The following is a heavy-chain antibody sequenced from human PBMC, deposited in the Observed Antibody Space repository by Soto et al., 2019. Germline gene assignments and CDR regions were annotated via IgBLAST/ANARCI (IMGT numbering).Heavy chain of an antibody. J-gene: IGHJ4*02. Sequence: GASVKVSCKAPGGTFSTYAISWVRQAPGQGLEWMGGIIPMFGTANYAQRFQDRVTITADESKNQFSLQLNSVTPEDTAVYYCGRESVRQQMAYYLDYWGQGTLVTVSS. CDR2: IIPMFGTA. V-gene: IGHV1-69*13. D-gene: IGHD6-13*01. CDR3: GRESVRQQMAYYLDY. CDR1: GGTFSTYA.